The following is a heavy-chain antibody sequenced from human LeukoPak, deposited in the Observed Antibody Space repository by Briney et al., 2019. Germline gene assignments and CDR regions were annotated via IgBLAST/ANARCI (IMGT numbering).Heavy chain of an antibody. CDR2: ISPSGTDI. V-gene: IGHV3-11*01. Sequence: GGSLRLSCAVSAFTFSDNYMTWIRQAPGKGLESVSYISPSGTDISYADSVKGRFTISRDNAKNTLYLQMNSLRAEDTAVYYCAKAGRYCSGGNCYLFDYWGQGTLVTVSS. CDR1: AFTFSDNY. D-gene: IGHD2-15*01. J-gene: IGHJ4*02. CDR3: AKAGRYCSGGNCYLFDY.